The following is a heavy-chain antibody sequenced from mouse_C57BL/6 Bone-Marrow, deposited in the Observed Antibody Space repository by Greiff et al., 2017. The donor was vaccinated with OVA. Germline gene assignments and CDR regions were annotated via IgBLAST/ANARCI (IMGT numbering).Heavy chain of an antibody. CDR3: ARNPIYYGNYAWDYYAMDY. CDR1: GFSLTSYG. CDR2: IWSGGST. D-gene: IGHD2-1*01. Sequence: VQLQQSGPGLVQPSQSLSITCTVSGFSLTSYGVHWVRQSPGKGLEWLGVIWSGGSTDYNAAFISRLSISKDNSKSQVFFKMNSLQADDTAIYYCARNPIYYGNYAWDYYAMDYWGQGTSVTVSS. J-gene: IGHJ4*01. V-gene: IGHV2-2*01.